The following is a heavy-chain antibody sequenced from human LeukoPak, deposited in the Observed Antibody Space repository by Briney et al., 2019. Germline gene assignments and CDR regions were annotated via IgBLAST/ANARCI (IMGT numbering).Heavy chain of an antibody. CDR1: GYRLTNNW. D-gene: IGHD6-13*01. CDR2: IYPGDSDT. V-gene: IGHV5-51*01. CDR3: VRFGLTSSLDY. Sequence: LGESLKISCKGSGYRLTNNWIGWVRQVPGKGLEWMGLIYPGDSDTRYSPSFQGQVTFSVDASISTAYLQLSGLRASDTAIYYCVRFGLTSSLDYWGQGTLVTVSS. J-gene: IGHJ4*02.